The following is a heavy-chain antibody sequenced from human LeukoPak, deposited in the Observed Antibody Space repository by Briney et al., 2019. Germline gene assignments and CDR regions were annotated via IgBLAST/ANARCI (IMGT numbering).Heavy chain of an antibody. CDR3: AREGRSSTPGY. V-gene: IGHV4-4*07. CDR2: ISASGNT. CDR1: GGSITNYY. J-gene: IGHJ4*02. D-gene: IGHD2-15*01. Sequence: SGTLSLTCTVSGGSITNYYWSWVRQSAIKGLEWIGRISASGNTDYNPSLRNRVTMSVEKSKNQFSLRLSSVTAADTAVYYCAREGRSSTPGYWGQGTLVTVSS.